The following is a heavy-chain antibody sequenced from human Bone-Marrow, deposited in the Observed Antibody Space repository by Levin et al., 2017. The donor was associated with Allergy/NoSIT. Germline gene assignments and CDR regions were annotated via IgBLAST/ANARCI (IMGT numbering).Heavy chain of an antibody. J-gene: IGHJ4*02. CDR3: ARGKNYVWGSLLSGPFDF. CDR2: IKKDGSEK. Sequence: QAGGSLRLSCAASGFTSNNYWMNWVRQAPGKGLEWVANIKKDGSEKYYVDSVKGRFTISRDNAKNSLYLQMNSLRVEDTALYYCARGKNYVWGSLLSGPFDFWGQGTLVTVSS. CDR1: GFTSNNYW. D-gene: IGHD3-16*01. V-gene: IGHV3-7*01.